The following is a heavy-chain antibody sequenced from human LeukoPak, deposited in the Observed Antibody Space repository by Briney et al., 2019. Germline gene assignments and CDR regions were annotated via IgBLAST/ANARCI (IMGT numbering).Heavy chain of an antibody. V-gene: IGHV3-48*03. CDR3: ARESLRSDYGSDPFDI. CDR2: ISSSGNTR. J-gene: IGHJ3*02. D-gene: IGHD4-17*01. Sequence: GGSLRLSCAASGFTFSSYEMNWVRQAPGKGLEWVSYISSSGNTRYYADSVKGRSTISRDNTKNSLYLQMNSLRAEDTAVYYCARESLRSDYGSDPFDIWGQGTMVTVSS. CDR1: GFTFSSYE.